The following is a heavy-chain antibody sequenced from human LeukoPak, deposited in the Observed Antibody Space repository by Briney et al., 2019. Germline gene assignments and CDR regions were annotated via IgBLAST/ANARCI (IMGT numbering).Heavy chain of an antibody. CDR3: ARLCYDSSGYHMIFDY. Sequence: SETLSLTCAVYGGSFSGYYWSWIRQPPGKGLEWIGEINHSGSTNYNPSLKSRVTISVDTSKNQFSLKLSSVTAADTAVYYCARLCYDSSGYHMIFDYWGQGTLVTVSS. J-gene: IGHJ4*02. V-gene: IGHV4-34*01. D-gene: IGHD3-22*01. CDR2: INHSGST. CDR1: GGSFSGYY.